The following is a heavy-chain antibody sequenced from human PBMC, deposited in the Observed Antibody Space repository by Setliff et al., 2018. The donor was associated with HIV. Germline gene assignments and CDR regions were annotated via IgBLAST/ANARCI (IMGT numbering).Heavy chain of an antibody. J-gene: IGHJ3*02. CDR2: FDPEDGET. CDR1: GYTLTEFS. V-gene: IGHV1-24*01. Sequence: ASVKVSCKVSGYTLTEFSMHWVRQAPGKGLEWMGGFDPEDGETIYAQKFQGRVTMTKDTSTDTAYMELSSLRSEDTAVYYCAAIVGATTMDYAFDIWGQGTRGTVS. D-gene: IGHD1-26*01. CDR3: AAIVGATTMDYAFDI.